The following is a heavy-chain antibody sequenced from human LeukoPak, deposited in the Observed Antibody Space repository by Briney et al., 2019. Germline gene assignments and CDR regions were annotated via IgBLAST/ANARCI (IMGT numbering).Heavy chain of an antibody. CDR2: ISWNSGSI. CDR1: GFTFDDYA. Sequence: GGSLRLSCAASGFTFDDYAMHWVRQAPGRGLEWVSGISWNSGSIGYADSVKGRFTISRDNAKNSLYLQMNSLRAEDTALYYCARRAGAYSHPYDYWGQGTLVTVSS. CDR3: ARRAGAYSHPYDY. D-gene: IGHD4/OR15-4a*01. J-gene: IGHJ4*02. V-gene: IGHV3-9*01.